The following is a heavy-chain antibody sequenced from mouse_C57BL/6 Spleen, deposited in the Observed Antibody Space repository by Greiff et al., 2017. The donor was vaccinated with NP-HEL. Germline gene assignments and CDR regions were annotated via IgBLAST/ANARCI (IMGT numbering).Heavy chain of an antibody. D-gene: IGHD2-3*01. V-gene: IGHV1-69*01. CDR1: GYTFTSYW. CDR2: IDPSDSYT. CDR3: ARDDPDGGYAMDY. J-gene: IGHJ4*01. Sequence: QVQLQQPGAELVMPGASVKLSCKASGYTFTSYWMHWVKQRPGQGLEWIGEIDPSDSYTNYNQKFKGKSTLTVDKSSSTAYMQLSSLTSEDSAVYYCARDDPDGGYAMDYRGQGTSVTVSS.